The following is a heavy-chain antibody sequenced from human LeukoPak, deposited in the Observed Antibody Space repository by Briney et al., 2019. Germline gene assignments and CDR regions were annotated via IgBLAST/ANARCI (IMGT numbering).Heavy chain of an antibody. J-gene: IGHJ4*02. CDR3: AKRSSGYHLDY. CDR2: ISGSGGST. V-gene: IGHV3-23*01. CDR1: GFTFSSYG. D-gene: IGHD3-22*01. Sequence: GGSPRLSCAASGFTFSSYGMGWVRQAPGKGLEWVSAISGSGGSTYYADSVKGRFTISRDNSKNSLYLQMNSLRAEDTAVYYCAKRSSGYHLDYWGQGTLVSVSS.